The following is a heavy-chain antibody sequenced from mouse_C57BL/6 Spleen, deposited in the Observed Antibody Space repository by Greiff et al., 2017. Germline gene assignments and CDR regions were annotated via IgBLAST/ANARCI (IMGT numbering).Heavy chain of an antibody. V-gene: IGHV1-54*01. Sequence: VQLQEPGAELVRPGTSVKVSCKASGYAFTNYLIEWVKQRPGQGLEWIGVLNPGSGGTNYNEKFKGKATLTADKSSSTAYMQLSSLSSEDSAVYYCARGMDYWGQGTSVTVSS. CDR1: GYAFTNYL. J-gene: IGHJ4*01. CDR2: LNPGSGGT. CDR3: ARGMDY.